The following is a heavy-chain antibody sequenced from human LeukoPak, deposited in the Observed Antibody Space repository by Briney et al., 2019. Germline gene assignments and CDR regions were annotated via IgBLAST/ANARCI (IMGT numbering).Heavy chain of an antibody. D-gene: IGHD1-26*01. J-gene: IGHJ5*02. CDR1: GYTFTGYY. CDR3: ARGGGGSYYGSSYNWFDP. CDR2: INPNSGGT. V-gene: IGHV1-2*04. Sequence: ASVKVSCKASGYTFTGYYMHWVRQAPGQGLEWMGWINPNSGGTNYAQKFQGWVTMTRDASISTAYMELSRLRSDDTAVYYCARGGGGSYYGSSYNWFDPWGQGTLVTVSS.